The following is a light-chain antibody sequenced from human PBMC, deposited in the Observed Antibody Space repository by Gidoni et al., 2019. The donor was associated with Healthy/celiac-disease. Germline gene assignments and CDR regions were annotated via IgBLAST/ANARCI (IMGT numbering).Light chain of an antibody. J-gene: IGKJ1*01. V-gene: IGKV1-5*03. Sequence: DIQMTQSPSTLSASVGDRVTITCRASQSISSWLAWYQQKPGKATKLLIYKAASLESGVPSRCSGSGSGTEFTITISSLQPDDFATYYCQQYNSYSPWTFGQGTKVEIK. CDR3: QQYNSYSPWT. CDR2: KAA. CDR1: QSISSW.